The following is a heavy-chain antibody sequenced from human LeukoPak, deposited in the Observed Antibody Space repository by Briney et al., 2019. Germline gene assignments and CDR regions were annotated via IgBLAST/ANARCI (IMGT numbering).Heavy chain of an antibody. CDR3: ARSTSGGYYYALDY. Sequence: ETLSLTCTVSGGSISSYYWSWIRQPPGKGLEWIGYIHYSGSTNSKPSLKSRVTISVDTSKNQFSLKLSSVTAADTAVYYCARSTSGGYYYALDYWGQGTLVTVSS. V-gene: IGHV4-59*08. D-gene: IGHD3-22*01. CDR2: IHYSGST. J-gene: IGHJ4*02. CDR1: GGSISSYY.